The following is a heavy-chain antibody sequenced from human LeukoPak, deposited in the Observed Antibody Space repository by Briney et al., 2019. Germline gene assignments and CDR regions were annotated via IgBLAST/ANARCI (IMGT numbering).Heavy chain of an antibody. J-gene: IGHJ4*02. Sequence: GGSLRLSCAGSGLTFSTYWMHWVRQAPAGGLVWVSGINTDGSTTSYADSVKGRFTISRDNAKNTVYLQMSSLRAEDTAVYYCAKESGYDVDLEYWGQGALVTVSS. CDR3: AKESGYDVDLEY. V-gene: IGHV3-74*01. CDR1: GLTFSTYW. D-gene: IGHD5-12*01. CDR2: INTDGSTT.